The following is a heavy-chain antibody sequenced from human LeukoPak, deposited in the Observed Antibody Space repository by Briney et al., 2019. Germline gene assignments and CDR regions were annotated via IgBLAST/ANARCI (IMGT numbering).Heavy chain of an antibody. CDR2: INHSGST. V-gene: IGHV4-34*01. CDR3: ARGGGGAYYDFWSGYRGDPNYYMDV. Sequence: SETLSLTCAVYGGSFSGYYWSWIRQPPGKGLEWIGEINHSGSTNYNPSLKSRVTISVDTSKNQFSLKLSSVTAADTAVYYCARGGGGAYYDFWSGYRGDPNYYMDVWGKGTTVTVSS. D-gene: IGHD3-3*01. CDR1: GGSFSGYY. J-gene: IGHJ6*03.